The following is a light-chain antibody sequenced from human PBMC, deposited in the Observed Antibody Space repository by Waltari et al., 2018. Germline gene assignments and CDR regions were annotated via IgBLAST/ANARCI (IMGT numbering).Light chain of an antibody. J-gene: IGLJ2*01. CDR2: GKN. Sequence: SSELTQDPAVSVALGQPVRITCQGASLRRYYASWYQPKPGQAPVLFIYGKNNRPSGIPDRFSGSSSGNTASLTITGAQAEDEADYYCNSRDSSGNHPHVVFGGGTKLTVL. CDR1: SLRRYY. V-gene: IGLV3-19*01. CDR3: NSRDSSGNHPHVV.